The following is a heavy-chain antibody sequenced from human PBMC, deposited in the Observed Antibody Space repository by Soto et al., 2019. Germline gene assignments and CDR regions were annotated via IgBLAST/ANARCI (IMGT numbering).Heavy chain of an antibody. V-gene: IGHV3-21*02. CDR3: ARVVYFDSSGYGL. CDR2: IDSSGSYI. D-gene: IGHD3-22*01. J-gene: IGHJ3*01. CDR1: GFTFSSYS. Sequence: EVQLVESGGGLVKPGGSLRLSCAASGFTFSSYSMNWVRQAPGMGLEWVSSIDSSGSYIYYADSVKGRFTISRDNAKNSLYLQMNSLRVEDTAVYYCARVVYFDSSGYGLWGQGTMVTVSS.